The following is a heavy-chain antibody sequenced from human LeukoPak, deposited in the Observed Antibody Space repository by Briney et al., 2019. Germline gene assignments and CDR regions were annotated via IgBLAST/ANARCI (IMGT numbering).Heavy chain of an antibody. CDR2: ISSSSSYI. CDR1: GFTFSSYI. J-gene: IGHJ4*02. Sequence: GGSLRLSCAASGFTFSSYIMNWVRQAPGKGLEWVSSISSSSSYIYYADSVKGRFTISRDNAKNSLYLQMNSLRAEDTAVYYCARDLVVVTAIPLDYWGQGTLVTVSS. V-gene: IGHV3-21*01. D-gene: IGHD2-21*02. CDR3: ARDLVVVTAIPLDY.